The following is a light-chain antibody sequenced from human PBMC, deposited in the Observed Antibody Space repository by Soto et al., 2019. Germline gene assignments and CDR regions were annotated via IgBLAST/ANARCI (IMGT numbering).Light chain of an antibody. V-gene: IGKV3-15*01. CDR2: GAS. CDR1: QRISST. CDR3: QQYGSSPWT. J-gene: IGKJ1*01. Sequence: EVVMTHSPAALSVSPGERATLSCRASQRISSTLAWYQQKPGQAPRLLIYGASTRATGIPARSSGSGSGTDFTLTISRLEPEDFAGYYCQQYGSSPWTFGQGTK.